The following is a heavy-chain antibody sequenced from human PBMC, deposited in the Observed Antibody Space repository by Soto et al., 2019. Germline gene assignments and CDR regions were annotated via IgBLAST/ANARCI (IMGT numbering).Heavy chain of an antibody. Sequence: PSETLSLTCTVSGGSISTYYWSWIRRPPGGTLEWIGYIYASGATTYNPSLESRVTMSVGMPNNEFSLELTSLTAADTAVYYCARSHSFDGSIYHYYFDFWGQGTLVTVS. CDR3: ARSHSFDGSIYHYYFDF. CDR2: IYASGAT. D-gene: IGHD3-10*01. V-gene: IGHV4-59*01. J-gene: IGHJ4*02. CDR1: GGSISTYY.